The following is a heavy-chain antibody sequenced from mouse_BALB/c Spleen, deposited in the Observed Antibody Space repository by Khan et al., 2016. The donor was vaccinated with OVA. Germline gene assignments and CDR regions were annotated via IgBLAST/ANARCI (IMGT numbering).Heavy chain of an antibody. J-gene: IGHJ3*01. CDR3: TRDYWFTY. CDR1: GFTFSNYA. Sequence: EVELVESGGDLVKPGGSLKLSCAASGFTFSNYAMSWVRQTPEKRLEWVASISSGGTSYVPDSVKGRFAISRENGRNILYLQMSSLRSEDTAMYYGTRDYWFTYWGQGTLVTVSA. V-gene: IGHV5-6-5*01. CDR2: ISSGGTS.